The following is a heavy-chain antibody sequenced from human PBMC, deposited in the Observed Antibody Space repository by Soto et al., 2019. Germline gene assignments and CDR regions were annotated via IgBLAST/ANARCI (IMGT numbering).Heavy chain of an antibody. V-gene: IGHV1-8*01. D-gene: IGHD3-9*01. Sequence: ASVKVSCKASGCTFTSYDINWVRQATGQGLEWMGWMNPNSGNTGYAQKFQGSVTMTRNTSISTAYMELSSLRSEDTAVYYCARERTTISMDVWGQGTTVTVSS. CDR3: ARERTTISMDV. CDR2: MNPNSGNT. CDR1: GCTFTSYD. J-gene: IGHJ6*02.